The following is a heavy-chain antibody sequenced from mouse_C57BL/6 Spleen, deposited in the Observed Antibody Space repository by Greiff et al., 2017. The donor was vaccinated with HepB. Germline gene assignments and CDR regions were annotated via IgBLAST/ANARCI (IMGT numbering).Heavy chain of an antibody. V-gene: IGHV1-50*01. CDR2: IDPSDSYT. Sequence: QVQLQQPGAELVKPGASVKLSCKASGYTFTSYWMQWVKQRPGQGLEWIGEIDPSDSYTNYNQKFKGKATLTVDTSSSTAYMQLSSLTSEDSAVYYCARYSANDGYYVDYWGQGTTLTVSS. J-gene: IGHJ2*01. CDR1: GYTFTSYW. CDR3: ARYSANDGYYVDY. D-gene: IGHD2-3*01.